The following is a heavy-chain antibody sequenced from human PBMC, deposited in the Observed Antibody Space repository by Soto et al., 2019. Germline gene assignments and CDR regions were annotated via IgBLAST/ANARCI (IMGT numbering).Heavy chain of an antibody. CDR3: ARGSLWFGELSGMED. CDR2: MNPNNGNT. V-gene: IGHV1-8*01. J-gene: IGHJ6*02. CDR1: GYTFSSYD. D-gene: IGHD3-10*01. Sequence: QVQLVQSGAEVKKPGASVKVSCKAPGYTFSSYDLNWVRQATGQGLEWMGWMNPNNGNTGYAQKFQGRVTMTRNTSIRTAYTELCSASSEDTAVYYCARGSLWFGELSGMEDWGHGTTVTVSS.